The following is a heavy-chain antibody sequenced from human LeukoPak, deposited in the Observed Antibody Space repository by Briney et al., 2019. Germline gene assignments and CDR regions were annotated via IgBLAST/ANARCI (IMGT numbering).Heavy chain of an antibody. CDR3: ATGTSNWYDN. CDR2: TYYRSKWYN. J-gene: IGHJ5*02. CDR1: GDTVSSNSAA. Sequence: SQTLSLTCAISGDTVSSNSAAWNWIRQSPSRGLEWLGRTYYRSKWYNDYALSVRSRITINPDTSKNQFSLQLNSVTPEDTAVYYCATGTSNWYDNWGQGTLVTVSS. D-gene: IGHD2-2*01. V-gene: IGHV6-1*01.